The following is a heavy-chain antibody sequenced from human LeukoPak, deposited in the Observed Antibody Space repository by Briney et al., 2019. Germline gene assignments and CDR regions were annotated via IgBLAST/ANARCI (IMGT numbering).Heavy chain of an antibody. J-gene: IGHJ5*02. D-gene: IGHD2-2*01. CDR3: ARIIGYCSSTSCYLSRFDP. V-gene: IGHV4-31*03. CDR1: GGSISSGGFY. CDR2: IYDSGTT. Sequence: SETLSLTCTVSGGSISSGGFYWNWIRQHPGKGLEWIGNIYDSGTTYYNPSLKSRVTISVDTSKNQFSLKLSSVTAADTAVYYCARIIGYCSSTSCYLSRFDPWGQGTLVTVSS.